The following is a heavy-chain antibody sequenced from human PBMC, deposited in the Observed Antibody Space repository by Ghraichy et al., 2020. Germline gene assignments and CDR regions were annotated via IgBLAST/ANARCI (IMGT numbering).Heavy chain of an antibody. CDR3: ARDVYRMSPRAVSKYYGMDV. CDR2: TSVYNGNA. J-gene: IGHJ6*02. Sequence: ASVKVSCKASGYSFSNYGISWVRQAPGQGLEWMGWTSVYNGNAKYAQKVQGRVIMTTETSTRTAYMELRSLRSDDTAVYYCARDVYRMSPRAVSKYYGMDVWGQGTTVTVTS. V-gene: IGHV1-18*04. CDR1: GYSFSNYG. D-gene: IGHD2/OR15-2a*01.